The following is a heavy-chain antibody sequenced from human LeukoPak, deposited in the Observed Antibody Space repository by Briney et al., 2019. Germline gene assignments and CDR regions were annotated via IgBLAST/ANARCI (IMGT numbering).Heavy chain of an antibody. D-gene: IGHD6-13*01. J-gene: IGHJ4*02. V-gene: IGHV3-48*03. CDR2: ISSSGSTR. CDR3: ARGIGSSTWPLAL. CDR1: GFTFSSYE. Sequence: GGSLRLSSAASGFTFSSYEMNWVRQAPGKGLEWVSYISSSGSTRYYADSVKGRFTISRDNAKNSLYLQLNSLRAEDTAVYYCARGIGSSTWPLALWGQGTLVTVSS.